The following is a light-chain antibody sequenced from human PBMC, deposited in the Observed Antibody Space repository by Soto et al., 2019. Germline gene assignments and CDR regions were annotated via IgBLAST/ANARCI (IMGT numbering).Light chain of an antibody. CDR2: DAS. J-gene: IGKJ4*01. CDR1: QTVRNND. Sequence: EFVLTQSPGTLSWSPGERATLSCRASQTVRNNDLAWYQQKPGQAPRLLIYDASSRATGIPDRVSGGGSGTDFTLTISRLEPEDFAVYYCQQFSSYPLTFGGGTKVEIK. CDR3: QQFSSYPLT. V-gene: IGKV3-20*01.